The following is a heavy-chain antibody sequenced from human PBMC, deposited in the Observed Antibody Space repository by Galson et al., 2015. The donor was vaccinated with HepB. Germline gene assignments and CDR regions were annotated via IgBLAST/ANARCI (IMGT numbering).Heavy chain of an antibody. J-gene: IGHJ3*02. V-gene: IGHV5-51*03. CDR2: IYPGDSDT. D-gene: IGHD6-19*01. CDR1: GYSFTSYW. CDR3: ARAPHSSGWYGNDAFEI. Sequence: QSGAEVKKPGESLKISCKGSGYSFTSYWIDWVRQMPGKGLEWMGIIYPGDSDTRYSPSFQGQVTISADKSISTAYLQWSSLKASDTAMYYCARAPHSSGWYGNDAFEIWGQGTMVTVSS.